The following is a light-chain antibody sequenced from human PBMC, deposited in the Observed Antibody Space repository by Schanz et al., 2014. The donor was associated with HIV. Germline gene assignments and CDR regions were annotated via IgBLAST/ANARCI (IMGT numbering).Light chain of an antibody. CDR2: RAS. V-gene: IGKV3D-20*02. CDR1: QRVSSSY. CDR3: QQRSNWPRT. Sequence: EIVLTQSPGTLSLSPGERATLSCRASQRVSSSYLAWYQQKVGQAPRLLIYRASTGATGVPARFSGSGSETEFTLTIRSLQSEDFAVYYCQQRSNWPRTFGQGTKVEIK. J-gene: IGKJ1*01.